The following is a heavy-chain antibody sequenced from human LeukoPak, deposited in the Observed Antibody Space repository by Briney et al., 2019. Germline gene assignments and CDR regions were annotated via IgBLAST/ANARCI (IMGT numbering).Heavy chain of an antibody. J-gene: IGHJ4*02. CDR2: IDTSSGLI. V-gene: IGHV3-21*01. CDR1: GFSSGSYT. D-gene: IGHD6-19*01. CDR3: ARYYSSGWFGKGAY. Sequence: PGGSLRLSCKGSGFSSGSYTLTWIRQAPGKGLEWVSSIDTSSGLIYYADSVKGRFTSSRDNANNSVYLQMNSLTVEDTAVYFCARYYSSGWFGKGAYWGQGTLVVVSS.